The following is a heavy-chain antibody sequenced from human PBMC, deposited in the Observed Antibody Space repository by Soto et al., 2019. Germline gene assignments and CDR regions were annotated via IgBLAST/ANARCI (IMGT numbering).Heavy chain of an antibody. CDR3: ARVAGYDSSGELDY. D-gene: IGHD3-22*01. CDR2: ISYGGTT. J-gene: IGHJ4*02. Sequence: PSETLSLTCTVSGGSISSGNYYWSWIRQPPGKGLEWIGFISYGGTTHYSASLRSRVSISVDTSKNQFSLDLSSVTAADTAVYYCARVAGYDSSGELDYWGQGTLVT. CDR1: GGSISSGNYY. V-gene: IGHV4-30-4*01.